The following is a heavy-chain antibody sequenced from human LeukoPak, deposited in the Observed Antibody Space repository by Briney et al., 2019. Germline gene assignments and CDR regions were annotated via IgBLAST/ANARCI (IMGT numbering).Heavy chain of an antibody. CDR3: ARRRFLEWLLEDPNWFDP. D-gene: IGHD3-3*01. CDR1: GGSISSSSYY. Sequence: SETLSLTCTVSGGSISSSSYYWGWIRQPPRKGLEWIGSIYYSGSTYYNPSLKSRVTISVDTSKNQFSLKLSSVTAADTAVYYCARRRFLEWLLEDPNWFDPWGQGTLVTVSS. J-gene: IGHJ5*02. CDR2: IYYSGST. V-gene: IGHV4-39*07.